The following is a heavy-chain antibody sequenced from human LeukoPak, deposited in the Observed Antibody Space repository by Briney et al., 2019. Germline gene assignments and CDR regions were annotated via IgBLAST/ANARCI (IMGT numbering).Heavy chain of an antibody. CDR1: GGTFSSYA. Sequence: SVKVSCKASGGTFSSYAISWVRQAPGQGLEWMGRIIPISGIANYAQKFQGRVTITADKSTSTAYMELSSLRSEDTAVYYCAFGTAYYDSSGYYHPFDYWGQGTLVTVSS. J-gene: IGHJ4*02. CDR2: IIPISGIA. CDR3: AFGTAYYDSSGYYHPFDY. D-gene: IGHD3-22*01. V-gene: IGHV1-69*04.